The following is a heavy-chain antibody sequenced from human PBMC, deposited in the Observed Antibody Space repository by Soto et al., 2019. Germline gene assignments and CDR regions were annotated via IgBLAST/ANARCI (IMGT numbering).Heavy chain of an antibody. J-gene: IGHJ6*02. CDR3: ARGVDTAMAPYYYYGRDV. D-gene: IGHD5-18*01. V-gene: IGHV1-69*01. Sequence: QVQLVQSGAEVKKPGSSLKVSCKASGGTFSSYAISWVRQAPGQGLEWMGGIIPIFGTANYAQKFQGRVTITADESTSTDYIELSSLRSEDTAGYYCARGVDTAMAPYYYYGRDVWGQGTTVTVSS. CDR2: IIPIFGTA. CDR1: GGTFSSYA.